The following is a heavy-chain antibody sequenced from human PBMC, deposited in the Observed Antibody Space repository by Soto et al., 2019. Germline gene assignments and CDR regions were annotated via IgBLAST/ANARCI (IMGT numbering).Heavy chain of an antibody. J-gene: IGHJ4*02. D-gene: IGHD6-19*01. V-gene: IGHV4-30-2*01. CDR2: IYHSGST. Sequence: SETLSLTCAVSGGSICSGGYSWSWIRQPPEKGLEWIGYIYHSGSTYYNPSLKSRVTISVDRSKNQFSLKLSSVTAADTAVYYCARAGGLGAVAVDYWGQGTLVTVSS. CDR1: GGSICSGGYS. CDR3: ARAGGLGAVAVDY.